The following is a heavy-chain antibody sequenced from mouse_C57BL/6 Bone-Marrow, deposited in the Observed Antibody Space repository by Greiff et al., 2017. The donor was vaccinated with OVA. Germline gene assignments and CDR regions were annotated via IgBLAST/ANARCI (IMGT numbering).Heavy chain of an antibody. D-gene: IGHD2-4*01. CDR3: ASLMITTAD. J-gene: IGHJ3*01. Sequence: EVQLMESGGGLVQPGGSLKLSCAASGFTFSDYYMYWVRQTPEKRLEWVAYISNGGGSTYYPDTVKGRFTISRDNAKNTLYLQMSRLKSEYTAMYYCASLMITTADWCQGTLVTVSA. CDR1: GFTFSDYY. V-gene: IGHV5-12*01. CDR2: ISNGGGST.